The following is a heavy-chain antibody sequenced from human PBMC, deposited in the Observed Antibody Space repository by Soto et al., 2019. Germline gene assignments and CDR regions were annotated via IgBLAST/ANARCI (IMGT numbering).Heavy chain of an antibody. CDR3: ARTIVAAASPYQH. Sequence: ASVKVSCKTSGFTLTNYYMHWLRQAPGQGLEWMGVINPSDGGTTYAQKFQGRVTMTRDTATSTVYMELSSLGPEDTAVYYCARTIVAAASPYQHWGQGTLVTVSS. D-gene: IGHD6-13*01. V-gene: IGHV1-46*01. J-gene: IGHJ1*01. CDR2: INPSDGGT. CDR1: GFTLTNYY.